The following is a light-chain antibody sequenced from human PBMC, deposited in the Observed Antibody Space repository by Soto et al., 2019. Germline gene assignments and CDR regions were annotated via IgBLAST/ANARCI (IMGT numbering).Light chain of an antibody. Sequence: QSALTQPASVSGSPGQSITISCTGTSSDVGGHNFVSWYQHHPGKAPKLMIYEVTNRPSGVFDRFSGSKSGNTASLTISGLQAEDEAHYYCNSYTSTFTWVFGGGTKVTVL. J-gene: IGLJ2*01. V-gene: IGLV2-14*01. CDR1: SSDVGGHNF. CDR3: NSYTSTFTWV. CDR2: EVT.